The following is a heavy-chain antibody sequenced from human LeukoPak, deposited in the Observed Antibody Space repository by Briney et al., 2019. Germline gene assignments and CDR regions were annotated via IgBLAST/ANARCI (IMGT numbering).Heavy chain of an antibody. Sequence: SETLSLTCTVSGGSISSYYWSWIRQPPGKGLEWIGYIYYSGHTNYNPSLKSRVTISIDTSKNQFSLRLSSVTAADTAVYYRARLPRGGGYGFDYWGQGTLVTVSS. CDR3: ARLPRGGGYGFDY. CDR1: GGSISSYY. CDR2: IYYSGHT. J-gene: IGHJ4*02. V-gene: IGHV4-59*12. D-gene: IGHD3-16*01.